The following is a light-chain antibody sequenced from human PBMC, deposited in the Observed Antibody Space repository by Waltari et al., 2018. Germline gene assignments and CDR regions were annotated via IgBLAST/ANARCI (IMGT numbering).Light chain of an antibody. Sequence: EIVLTQSPDTLSLSPGDTATLSCRASQSVGSYLAWYQQKPGHPPRLLIYDTSNRATGVPDRFRGSGSGTDFTLTISSLEAEDFAVYFCQQRSNWTPHTFGQGARLDIK. CDR2: DTS. CDR1: QSVGSY. V-gene: IGKV3-11*01. J-gene: IGKJ2*01. CDR3: QQRSNWTPHT.